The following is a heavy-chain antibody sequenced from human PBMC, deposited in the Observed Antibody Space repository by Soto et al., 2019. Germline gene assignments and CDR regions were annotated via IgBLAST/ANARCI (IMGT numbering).Heavy chain of an antibody. CDR2: ISYDGSNK. D-gene: IGHD3-22*01. CDR1: GFTFSSYA. CDR3: ARDRSSSGFPEYFDY. V-gene: IGHV3-30-3*01. J-gene: IGHJ4*02. Sequence: QVQLVESGGGVVQPGRSLRLSCAASGFTFSSYAMHWVRQAPGKGLEWVAVISYDGSNKYYADSVKGRFTISRDNSKNSLYLQMNSLRAEDTAVYYCARDRSSSGFPEYFDYWGKGTLVTVSS.